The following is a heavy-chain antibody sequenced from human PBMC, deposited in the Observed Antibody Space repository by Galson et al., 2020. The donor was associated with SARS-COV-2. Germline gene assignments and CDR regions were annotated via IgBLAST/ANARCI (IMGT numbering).Heavy chain of an antibody. J-gene: IGHJ3*02. Sequence: GGSLRLSCAAYRFTFSSYAMTWLRHVPGKGLEWVSAISGGGDRTYYADSARGRFTISRDNSKNTLYLQMSSLRADDTAVYYCARSPWWGRRNTYSGTFDIWGQGTKVTVSS. CDR3: ARSPWWGRRNTYSGTFDI. CDR2: ISGGGDRT. D-gene: IGHD3-16*01. V-gene: IGHV3-23*01. CDR1: RFTFSSYA.